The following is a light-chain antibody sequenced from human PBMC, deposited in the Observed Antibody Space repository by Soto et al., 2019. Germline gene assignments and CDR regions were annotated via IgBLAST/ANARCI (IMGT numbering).Light chain of an antibody. CDR1: QSISSY. J-gene: IGKJ5*01. Sequence: DIQMTQSPSSLSASVLDRVTFTCRASQSISSYLNWYQQKPGKAPKVLIYAASSLQSGVPSRFSGSGSGTDFSFIITSLQREDLATYYCQQYYGLPPLTFGQGTRLEIK. CDR3: QQYYGLPPLT. CDR2: AAS. V-gene: IGKV1-39*01.